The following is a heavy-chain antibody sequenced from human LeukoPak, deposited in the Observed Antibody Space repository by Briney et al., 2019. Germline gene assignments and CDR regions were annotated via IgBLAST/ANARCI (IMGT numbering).Heavy chain of an antibody. Sequence: GGSLRLSCAASGFSFSNYWMSCVRQAPGKGLEWVANIRQDGSAKYYVDSVNGRFTISRDNAKKSVYLQMNSLRVEDTAVYYCARDPLSPDYGDLDPWGQGTLVTVSS. CDR2: IRQDGSAK. CDR1: GFSFSNYW. V-gene: IGHV3-7*01. J-gene: IGHJ5*02. CDR3: ARDPLSPDYGDLDP. D-gene: IGHD4-17*01.